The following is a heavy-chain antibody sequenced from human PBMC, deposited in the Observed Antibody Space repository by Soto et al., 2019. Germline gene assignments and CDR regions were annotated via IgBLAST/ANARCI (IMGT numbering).Heavy chain of an antibody. J-gene: IGHJ3*02. CDR2: IFHSGST. CDR3: ARVGWLQFRAFDI. CDR1: GGGSFSSYY. V-gene: IGHV4-59*01. Sequence: PSETLSLTCTVSGGGSFSSYYWSWLRQPPGKGLEWLGYIFHSGSTNYNPSLKSRVAISIDTSRNQFSLKLSSVTAADTAAYYCARVGWLQFRAFDIWGQGTMVT. D-gene: IGHD5-12*01.